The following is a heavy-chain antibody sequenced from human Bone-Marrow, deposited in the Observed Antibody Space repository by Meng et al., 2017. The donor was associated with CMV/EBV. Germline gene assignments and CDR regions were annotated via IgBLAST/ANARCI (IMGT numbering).Heavy chain of an antibody. CDR3: ARDLVVAAQGDYYYYGMDV. CDR1: GYTFTSYY. V-gene: IGHV1-46*01. Sequence: ASVKVSCKASGYTFTSYYMHWERQAPGQGLEWMGIINPSGGSTSYAQKFQGRVTMTRDTSTSTVYMELSSLRSEDTAVYYCARDLVVAAQGDYYYYGMDVWGQGTTVTVSS. D-gene: IGHD2-15*01. J-gene: IGHJ6*02. CDR2: INPSGGST.